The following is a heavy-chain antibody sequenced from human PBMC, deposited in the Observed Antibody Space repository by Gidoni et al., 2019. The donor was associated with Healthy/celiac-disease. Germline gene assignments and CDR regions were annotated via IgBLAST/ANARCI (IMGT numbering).Heavy chain of an antibody. CDR2: INHSGST. Sequence: QVQLQQWGAGLLKPSEPLSLTCAVYGGSFSGYSWSWIRQPPGKVLEWIGEINHSGSTNYNPSLKSRVTISVDPSNNQFSLKLSSVTAADTAVYYWARKGIAAAPGAFDIWVQGTMVTVSS. CDR3: ARKGIAAAPGAFDI. J-gene: IGHJ3*02. D-gene: IGHD6-13*01. CDR1: GGSFSGYS. V-gene: IGHV4-34*01.